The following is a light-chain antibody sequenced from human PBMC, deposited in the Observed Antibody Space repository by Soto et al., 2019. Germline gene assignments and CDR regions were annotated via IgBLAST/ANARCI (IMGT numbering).Light chain of an antibody. CDR3: QQYDSSPKT. Sequence: EIVLPQSPGTLSLSPGERATLSCRASQSVSSSYLAWYQQKPGQAPRLLIYGASSRATGIPDRFSGSGSGTDYTLTISRLEPEDFAVYYCQQYDSSPKTFGQGTKVEIK. CDR1: QSVSSSY. V-gene: IGKV3-20*01. CDR2: GAS. J-gene: IGKJ1*01.